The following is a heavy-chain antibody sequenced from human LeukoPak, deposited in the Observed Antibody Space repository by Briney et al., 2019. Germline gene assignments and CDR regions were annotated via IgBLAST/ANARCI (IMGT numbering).Heavy chain of an antibody. J-gene: IGHJ4*02. CDR2: ISYDGSNK. CDR1: GFTFSSYG. D-gene: IGHD4-23*01. Sequence: GGSLRLSCAASGFTFSSYGMHWVRQAPGKGLEWVAVISYDGSNKYYADSVKGRFTISRDNSKNTLYLQMNSLSAEDTAVYYCAKDRGFYGGNSGPFVFDYWGQGTLVTVSS. V-gene: IGHV3-30*18. CDR3: AKDRGFYGGNSGPFVFDY.